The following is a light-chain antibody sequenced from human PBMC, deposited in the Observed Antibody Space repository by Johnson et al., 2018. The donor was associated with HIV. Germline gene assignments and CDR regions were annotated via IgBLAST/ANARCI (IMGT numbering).Light chain of an antibody. J-gene: IGLJ1*01. Sequence: QSVLTQPPSVSAAPGQKVTISCSGSSSNIGNNYVSWYQQLPGTAPKLLIYENNKRPSGIPDRFSGSKSGPSATLGITGLQTGAEADYYCGTWDSSLSAGPFYVFGTGTKVTVL. CDR2: ENN. CDR1: SSNIGNNY. CDR3: GTWDSSLSAGPFYV. V-gene: IGLV1-51*02.